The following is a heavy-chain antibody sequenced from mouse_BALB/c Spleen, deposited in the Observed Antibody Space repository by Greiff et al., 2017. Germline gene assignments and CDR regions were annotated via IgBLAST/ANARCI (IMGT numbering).Heavy chain of an antibody. CDR3: ARGELAFAY. CDR2: ISYSGST. CDR1: GYSITSDYA. V-gene: IGHV3-2*02. Sequence: EVQLQESGPGLVKPSQSLSLTCTVTGYSITSDYAWNWIRQFPGNKLEWMGYISYSGSTSYNPSLKSRISITQDTSKNQFFLQLNSVTTEDTATYYCARGELAFAYWGQGTLVTVSA. J-gene: IGHJ3*01.